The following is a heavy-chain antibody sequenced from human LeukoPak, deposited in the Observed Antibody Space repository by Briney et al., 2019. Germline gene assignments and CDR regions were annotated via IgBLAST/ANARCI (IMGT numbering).Heavy chain of an antibody. D-gene: IGHD6-6*01. Sequence: GESLKISCKASGYKFIDSWIGWVRQMPGKGLEWVAIMFVRDSRPQYSPSFEGQVTISADKSISTAYLQWSSLKASDTAIYYCAKPEYFAAHYWGQGTLVTVST. CDR1: GYKFIDSW. V-gene: IGHV5-51*01. CDR2: MFVRDSRP. CDR3: AKPEYFAAHY. J-gene: IGHJ4*02.